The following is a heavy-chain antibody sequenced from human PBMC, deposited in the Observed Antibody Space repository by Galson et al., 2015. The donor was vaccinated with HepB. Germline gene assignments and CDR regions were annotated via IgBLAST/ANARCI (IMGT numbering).Heavy chain of an antibody. CDR2: ISYDGSNK. J-gene: IGHJ3*02. CDR3: ASPDDYGDYDNAFDI. Sequence: SLRLSCAASGFTFSSYAMHWVRQAPGKGLEWVAVISYDGSNKYYADSVKGRFTISRDNSKNTLYLQMNSLRAEDTAVYYCASPDDYGDYDNAFDIWGQGTMVTVSS. CDR1: GFTFSSYA. D-gene: IGHD4-17*01. V-gene: IGHV3-30-3*01.